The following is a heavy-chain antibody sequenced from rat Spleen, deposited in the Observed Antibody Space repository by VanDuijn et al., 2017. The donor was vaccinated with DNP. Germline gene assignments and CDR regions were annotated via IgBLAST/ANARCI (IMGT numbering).Heavy chain of an antibody. Sequence: EVQLQESGPGLVKTSQSLSLTCSVTGYSITSSYRWNWIRKFPGNKLEWMGSVNSAGTTNYNPSLKSRISITRETWKNQFFLQLNSVTTEDTATYYCARWGTYFDYWGQGVMVTVAS. CDR1: GYSITSSYR. CDR2: VNSAGTT. CDR3: ARWGTYFDY. J-gene: IGHJ2*01. V-gene: IGHV3-3*01.